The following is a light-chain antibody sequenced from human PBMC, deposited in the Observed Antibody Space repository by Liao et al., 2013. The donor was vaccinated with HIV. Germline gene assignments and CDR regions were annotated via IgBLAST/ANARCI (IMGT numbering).Light chain of an antibody. CDR2: QDS. Sequence: SYVLTQPPSVSVAPGQTARIPCGANNIGTKSVHWYQQKAGQAPVLVIYQDSKRPSGIPERFSGSNSGNTATLTISGTQAMDEADYYCQAWDSSTAVVFGGGTKLTVL. V-gene: IGLV3-21*01. J-gene: IGLJ2*01. CDR3: QAWDSSTAVV. CDR1: NIGTKS.